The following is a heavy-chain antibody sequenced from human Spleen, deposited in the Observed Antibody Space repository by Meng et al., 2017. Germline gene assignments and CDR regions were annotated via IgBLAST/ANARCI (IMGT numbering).Heavy chain of an antibody. V-gene: IGHV3-43D*03. CDR1: GFTFDDYA. CDR2: ISWDGGST. J-gene: IGHJ4*02. CDR3: AKDILSKFSGSASWYYFDY. D-gene: IGHD2/OR15-2a*01. Sequence: GESLKISCAASGFTFDDYAMHWVRQAPGKGLEWVSLISWDGGSTYYADSVKGRFTISRDNSENSLYLQMNSLRAEDTALYYCAKDILSKFSGSASWYYFDYWGQGTLVTVSS.